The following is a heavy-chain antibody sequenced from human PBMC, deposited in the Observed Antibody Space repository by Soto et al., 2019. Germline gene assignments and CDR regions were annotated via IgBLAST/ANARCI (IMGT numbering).Heavy chain of an antibody. J-gene: IGHJ4*02. CDR3: ARHAAGDDY. Sequence: SETLSLTCTVSGGSISSSSYYWGWIRQPPGKGLEWIGSIYYSGSTYYNPSLKSRVAISVDTSKNQFSLKLSSVTAADTAVYYCARHAAGDDYCGQGTLVTVSS. V-gene: IGHV4-39*01. CDR2: IYYSGST. CDR1: GGSISSSSYY. D-gene: IGHD7-27*01.